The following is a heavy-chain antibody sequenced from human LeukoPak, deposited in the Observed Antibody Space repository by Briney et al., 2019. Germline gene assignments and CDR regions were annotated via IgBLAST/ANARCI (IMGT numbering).Heavy chain of an antibody. CDR3: ARDGRLLFAY. V-gene: IGHV3-48*03. CDR2: ISSSGSTI. Sequence: PGGSLRLSCAASGFTFSSYEMNWVRQAPGKGLEWVLYISSSGSTIYYADSVKGRFTISRDNAKNSLYLQMNSLRAEDTAVYYCARDGRLLFAYWGQGTLVTVSS. J-gene: IGHJ4*02. D-gene: IGHD2-21*02. CDR1: GFTFSSYE.